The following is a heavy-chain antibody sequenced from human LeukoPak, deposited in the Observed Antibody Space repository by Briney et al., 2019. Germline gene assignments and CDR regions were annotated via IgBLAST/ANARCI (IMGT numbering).Heavy chain of an antibody. CDR3: ATCSSTSCYGFLFDY. Sequence: ASVTLSCKVSGYTLTELSMHWVRQSPGKPLEWIGDFDPEDGETIYAQKFQGRVTMTEDTSTDTAYMELGSLRSEDTAVYYCATCSSTSCYGFLFDYWGQGTLVTVSS. V-gene: IGHV1-24*01. J-gene: IGHJ4*02. D-gene: IGHD2-2*01. CDR2: FDPEDGET. CDR1: GYTLTELS.